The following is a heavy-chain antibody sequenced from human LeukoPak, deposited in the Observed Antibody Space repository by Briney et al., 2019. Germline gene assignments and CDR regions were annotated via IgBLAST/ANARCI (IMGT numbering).Heavy chain of an antibody. CDR2: IIPVLNIT. Sequence: SVKVSCKTSGGTFSSSAITWVRQAPGQGLEWMGRIIPVLNITTYAQKFQGSVTITADTSTSIVYMELSSLRSEETAVYYCARDQGLTAPPPYGLDVWGQGTTVIVSS. CDR3: ARDQGLTAPPPYGLDV. D-gene: IGHD5-18*01. J-gene: IGHJ6*02. CDR1: GGTFSSSA. V-gene: IGHV1-69*04.